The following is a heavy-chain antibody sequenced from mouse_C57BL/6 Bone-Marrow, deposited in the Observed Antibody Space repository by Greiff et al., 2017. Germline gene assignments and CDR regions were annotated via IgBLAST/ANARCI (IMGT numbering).Heavy chain of an antibody. D-gene: IGHD2-3*01. CDR3: ARCGGWLPYWYFDV. CDR2: IYPSDSET. CDR1: GYTFTSYW. V-gene: IGHV1-61*01. J-gene: IGHJ1*03. Sequence: QVQLQQPGAELVRPGSSVKLSCKASGYTFTSYWMDWVKQRPGQGLEWIGNIYPSDSETHYNQKFKDKATLTVDKSSSTAYMQLSSLTSEDSAVYYCARCGGWLPYWYFDVWGTGTTVTVSS.